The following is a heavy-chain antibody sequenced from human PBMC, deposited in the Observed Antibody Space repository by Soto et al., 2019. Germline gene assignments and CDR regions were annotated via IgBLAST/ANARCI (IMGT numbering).Heavy chain of an antibody. CDR2: IYSGGRT. CDR1: GFSVTYTY. D-gene: IGHD2-15*01. J-gene: IGHJ5*02. Sequence: EVQLVESGGGLVQPGGSLRLSCAASGFSVTYTYMSWIRQAPGKGLEWVSVIYSGGRTFYAGSVRGRFTISRDEGKYANLLAMHSLRPEERAVSFCARSDCSSGSCPNWFDPWGQGTPVIVSS. V-gene: IGHV3-66*01. CDR3: ARSDCSSGSCPNWFDP.